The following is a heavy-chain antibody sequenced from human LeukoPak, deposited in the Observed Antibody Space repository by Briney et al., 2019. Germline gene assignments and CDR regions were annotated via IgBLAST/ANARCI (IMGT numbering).Heavy chain of an antibody. Sequence: SETLSLTCTVSGGSISSYYWSWIRQPAGKGLEWIGRIYTSGSTNYNPSLKSRVTMSVDTSKNQFSLRLSSVTAADTAVYYCARVGVGYCSSTSCREYYYYYMDVWGKGTTVTVSS. CDR3: ARVGVGYCSSTSCREYYYYYMDV. V-gene: IGHV4-4*07. J-gene: IGHJ6*03. D-gene: IGHD2-2*01. CDR2: IYTSGST. CDR1: GGSISSYY.